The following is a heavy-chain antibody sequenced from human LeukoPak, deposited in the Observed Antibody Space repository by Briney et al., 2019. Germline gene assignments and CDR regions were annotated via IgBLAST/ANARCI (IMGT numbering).Heavy chain of an antibody. CDR2: ISSSSSYI. CDR1: GFTLSDYY. D-gene: IGHD3-10*01. J-gene: IGHJ6*03. V-gene: IGHV3-21*01. CDR3: ARDPPYYYGSGSYYYYYYYMDV. Sequence: PGGSLRLSCAASGFTLSDYYMNWVRQAPGKGLEWVSSISSSSSYIYYADSVKGRFTISRDNAKNSLYLQMNSLRAEDTAVYYCARDPPYYYGSGSYYYYYYYMDVWGKGTTVTISS.